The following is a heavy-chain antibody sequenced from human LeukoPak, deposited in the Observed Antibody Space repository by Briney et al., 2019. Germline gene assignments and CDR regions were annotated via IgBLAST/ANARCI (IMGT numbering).Heavy chain of an antibody. Sequence: SETLSLTCTVSGGSISSYYWSWIRQPPGKGLEWIGEINHSGSTNYNPSLKSRVTISVDTSKNQFSLKLSSVTAADTAVYYCARRYDYWGQGTLVTVSS. CDR3: ARRYDY. V-gene: IGHV4-34*01. D-gene: IGHD5-24*01. J-gene: IGHJ4*02. CDR1: GGSISSYY. CDR2: INHSGST.